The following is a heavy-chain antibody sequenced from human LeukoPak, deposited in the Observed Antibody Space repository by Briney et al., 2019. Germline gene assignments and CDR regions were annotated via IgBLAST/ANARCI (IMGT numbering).Heavy chain of an antibody. CDR1: GFTLSSNY. V-gene: IGHV3-66*01. Sequence: GGSLRLSCAASGFTLSSNYMSWVRQAPGKGLEWVSVIYSGGSTYYADSVKGRFTISRDNAKNTLYLQMNSLRAEDTAVYYCARVKGGYSLANPWGQGTLVTVSS. D-gene: IGHD5-18*01. J-gene: IGHJ5*02. CDR2: IYSGGST. CDR3: ARVKGGYSLANP.